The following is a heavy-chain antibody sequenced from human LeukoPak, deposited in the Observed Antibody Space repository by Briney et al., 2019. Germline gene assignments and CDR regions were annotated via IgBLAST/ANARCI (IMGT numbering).Heavy chain of an antibody. V-gene: IGHV3-23*01. J-gene: IGHJ5*02. D-gene: IGHD3-22*01. CDR1: GFTFSSYA. CDR2: IRGSGSST. Sequence: GGSLSLSCAASGFTFSSYAMNWVRKAPAQGLELVSAIRGSGSSTYYADSVKGRFTISRDNAKITLNLQMNSLRAEDTAVYYCARDLGQYYDTSDNWFDPWGQGTLVTVSS. CDR3: ARDLGQYYDTSDNWFDP.